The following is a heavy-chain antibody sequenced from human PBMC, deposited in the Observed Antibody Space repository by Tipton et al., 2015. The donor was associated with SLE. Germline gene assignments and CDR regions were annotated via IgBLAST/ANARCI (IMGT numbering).Heavy chain of an antibody. CDR2: INTSGST. CDR1: GDSIPSGNYY. V-gene: IGHV4-61*02. CDR3: ARLMLPAVRGAFDI. D-gene: IGHD2-2*01. J-gene: IGHJ3*02. Sequence: TLSLTCPVSGDSIPSGNYYSTRIRQAAEKGLEWSGRINTSGSTDYNPSLTSRVTISVDQSKNQFSLNMNSVTAADTAVYSSARLMLPAVRGAFDIWGQGTLVTVSS.